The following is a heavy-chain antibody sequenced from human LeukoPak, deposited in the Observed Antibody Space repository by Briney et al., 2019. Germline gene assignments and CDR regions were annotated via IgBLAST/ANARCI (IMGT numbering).Heavy chain of an antibody. J-gene: IGHJ4*02. Sequence: SETLSLTCTVSGGSVSSGSYYWSWIRQPPGKGLEWIGDIYYSGSTNYNPSLKSRVTISVDTSKNQFSLKLSSVTAADTAVYYCARVASGPPSATPRFDYWGQGTLVTVSS. D-gene: IGHD6-6*01. V-gene: IGHV4-61*01. CDR2: IYYSGST. CDR1: GGSVSSGSYY. CDR3: ARVASGPPSATPRFDY.